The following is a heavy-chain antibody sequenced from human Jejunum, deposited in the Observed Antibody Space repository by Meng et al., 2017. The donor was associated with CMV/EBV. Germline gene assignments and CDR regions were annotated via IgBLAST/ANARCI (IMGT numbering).Heavy chain of an antibody. Sequence: QIPLTDSGPTLLKPTQTLTLTCTFSGFSLSTSGVCVGWIRQPLGKALEWLALIYWDDDYRYIPSLESRLSITKDTSKNQVVLTMTNMDPVDTATYYCAHGPVAGYFDYWGQGTLVTVSS. CDR1: GFSLSTSGVC. CDR2: IYWDDDY. J-gene: IGHJ4*02. V-gene: IGHV2-5*02. D-gene: IGHD6-19*01. CDR3: AHGPVAGYFDY.